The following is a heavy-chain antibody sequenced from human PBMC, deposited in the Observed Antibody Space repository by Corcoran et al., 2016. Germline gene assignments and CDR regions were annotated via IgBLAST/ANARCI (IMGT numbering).Heavy chain of an antibody. V-gene: IGHV3-30*18. CDR3: AKGLRDYDSSGHDAFEI. J-gene: IGHJ3*02. D-gene: IGHD3-22*01. CDR2: ISYDGSNK. CDR1: GFTFSSNG. Sequence: QVQLVESGGGVVQPGRSLRLSCAASGFTFSSNGMHWGRQGPGKGLEWVAVISYDGSNKYYADSVKGRFTISRDNSKNTLYLQMNSLRADGTAVYYCAKGLRDYDSSGHDAFEIWGQGTMVTVSS.